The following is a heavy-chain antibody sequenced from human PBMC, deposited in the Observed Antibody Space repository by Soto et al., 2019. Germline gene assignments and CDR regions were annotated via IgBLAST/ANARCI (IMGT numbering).Heavy chain of an antibody. V-gene: IGHV3-23*01. Sequence: GGSLRLSCAASGFTFSTSAMNWVRQAPGKGLEWVSAISNSGDTTHYADSVRGRFTISRDNSKNTLYLQMNSLRAEDTALYYCAKDNPREGYYYYYGMDVRGQGTTVTSP. D-gene: IGHD6-13*01. CDR3: AKDNPREGYYYYYGMDV. CDR1: GFTFSTSA. J-gene: IGHJ6*02. CDR2: ISNSGDTT.